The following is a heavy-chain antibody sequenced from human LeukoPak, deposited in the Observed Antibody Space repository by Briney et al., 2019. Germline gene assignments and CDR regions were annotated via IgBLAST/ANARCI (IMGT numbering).Heavy chain of an antibody. Sequence: TGGSLRLSCAASGFTFSSFAMSWFRQAPGKGLEWVSAISGTTSSTYCADSVKGRFTISRDNSKNTLYLQMNTLRGEDTAIYYCARDYGDYAGNWFDPWGQGTLVTVSS. CDR2: ISGTTSST. D-gene: IGHD4-17*01. J-gene: IGHJ5*02. CDR3: ARDYGDYAGNWFDP. V-gene: IGHV3-23*01. CDR1: GFTFSSFA.